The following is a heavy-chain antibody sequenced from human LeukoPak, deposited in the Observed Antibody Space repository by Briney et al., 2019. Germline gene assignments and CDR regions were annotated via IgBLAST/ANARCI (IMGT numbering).Heavy chain of an antibody. D-gene: IGHD6-6*01. V-gene: IGHV1-24*01. CDR3: ARIQAALAPFGGKAFDI. CDR2: FDPEDGET. J-gene: IGHJ3*02. CDR1: GYTLTELS. Sequence: ASVNVSCKVSGYTLTELSMHWVRQAPGKGLEWMGGFDPEDGETIYAQKFQGRVTMTEDTSTDTAYMELSRLRSDDTAVYYCARIQAALAPFGGKAFDIWGQGTMVTVSS.